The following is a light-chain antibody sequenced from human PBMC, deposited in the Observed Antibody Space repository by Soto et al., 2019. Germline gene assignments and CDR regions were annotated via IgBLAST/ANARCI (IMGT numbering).Light chain of an antibody. CDR2: VNT. Sequence: QSVLTQPPSVSGAPGQRVTISCTGSGSNIGAGYDVHWYQQLPGTAPKLLIYVNTNRPSGVPDRFSGSKSGTSASLAITGRQAEDEADYFCQSYDSSLSEYVFGTGTKLTVL. CDR1: GSNIGAGYD. V-gene: IGLV1-40*01. CDR3: QSYDSSLSEYV. J-gene: IGLJ1*01.